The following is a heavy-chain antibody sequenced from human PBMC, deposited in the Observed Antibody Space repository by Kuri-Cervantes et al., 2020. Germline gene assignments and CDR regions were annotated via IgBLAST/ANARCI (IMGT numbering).Heavy chain of an antibody. J-gene: IGHJ3*02. V-gene: IGHV3-7*01. CDR2: IKQDGSEK. CDR1: GFIFSSYW. D-gene: IGHD1-26*01. Sequence: GGSLRLSCAASGFIFSSYWMSWVRQAPGKGLEWVANIKQDGSEKYYVDSVKGRFTISRDNAKNSLYLQMNSLRDEDTAVYYCARDSWELPHDAFDIWGQGTMVTVSS. CDR3: ARDSWELPHDAFDI.